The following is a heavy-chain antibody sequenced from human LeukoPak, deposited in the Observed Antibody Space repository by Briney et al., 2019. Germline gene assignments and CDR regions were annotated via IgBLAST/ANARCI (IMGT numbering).Heavy chain of an antibody. D-gene: IGHD2-15*01. CDR3: ARDLGYCSGDSCYHYFDY. Sequence: SETLSLTCTVSGGAISSYYWSWIRQPAGKGLEWVGRIYTSGSTNYNPSLKSRVTMSVDTSKNQFSLKLISVTAADTAVYYCARDLGYCSGDSCYHYFDYWGQGTLVTVSS. CDR2: IYTSGST. V-gene: IGHV4-4*07. CDR1: GGAISSYY. J-gene: IGHJ4*02.